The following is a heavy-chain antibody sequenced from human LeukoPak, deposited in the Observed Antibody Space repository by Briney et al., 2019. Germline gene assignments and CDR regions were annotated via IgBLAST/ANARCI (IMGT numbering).Heavy chain of an antibody. V-gene: IGHV3-30-3*01. CDR1: GFTFSSYA. CDR3: ARVSYCSGGSCYRNDFDY. Sequence: GRSLRLSCAASGFTFSSYAMHWVRQAPGKGLEWVAVISYDGSNKYYADSVKGRFTISRDNSKNTLYLQMNSLRAEDTAVYYCARVSYCSGGSCYRNDFDYWGQGTLVTVSS. J-gene: IGHJ4*02. D-gene: IGHD2-15*01. CDR2: ISYDGSNK.